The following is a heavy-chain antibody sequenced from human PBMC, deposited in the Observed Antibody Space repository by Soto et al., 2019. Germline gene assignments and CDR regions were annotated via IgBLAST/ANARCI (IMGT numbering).Heavy chain of an antibody. CDR3: ARGVGIAARRSYGY. CDR1: GYTFTSYG. D-gene: IGHD6-13*01. Sequence: EASVKVSCKASGYTFTSYGISWVRQAPGQGLEWMGWISAYNGNTNYAQKLQGRVTMTTDTSTSTAYMELRSLRSDATAVYYCARGVGIAARRSYGYWGQGTLVTVSS. J-gene: IGHJ4*02. V-gene: IGHV1-18*01. CDR2: ISAYNGNT.